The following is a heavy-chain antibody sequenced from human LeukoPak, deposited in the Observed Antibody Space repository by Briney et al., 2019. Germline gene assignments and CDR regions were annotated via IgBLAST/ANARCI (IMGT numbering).Heavy chain of an antibody. D-gene: IGHD1-26*01. CDR3: ATGPRVGATTFAQNFDY. V-gene: IGHV1-69*06. CDR2: IIPIFGTA. J-gene: IGHJ4*02. Sequence: SVKVSCKASGGTFSSYAVSWVRQAPGQGLEWMGGIIPIFGTANYAQKFQGRVTMTEDTSTDTAYMELSSLRSEDTAVYYCATGPRVGATTFAQNFDYWGQGTLVTVSS. CDR1: GGTFSSYA.